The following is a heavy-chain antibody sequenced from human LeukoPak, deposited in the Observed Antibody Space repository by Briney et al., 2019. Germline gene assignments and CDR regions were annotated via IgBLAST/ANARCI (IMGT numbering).Heavy chain of an antibody. CDR1: GYSVSSGYY. V-gene: IGHV4-4*07. CDR3: ARGAAAGTRLNYYYYYMDV. D-gene: IGHD6-13*01. CDR2: IYTSGST. J-gene: IGHJ6*03. Sequence: SETLSLTCSVSGYSVSSGYYWGWIRQPAGKGLEWIGRIYTSGSTNYNPSLKSRVTMSVDTSKNQFSLKLSSVTAADTAVYYCARGAAAGTRLNYYYYYMDVWGKGTTVTVSS.